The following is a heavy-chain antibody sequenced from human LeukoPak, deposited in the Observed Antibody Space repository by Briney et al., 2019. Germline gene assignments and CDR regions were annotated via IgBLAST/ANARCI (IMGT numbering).Heavy chain of an antibody. CDR1: GFTFSSYE. CDR3: AKDSAYYGHDY. CDR2: ISSSGSTI. V-gene: IGHV3-48*03. J-gene: IGHJ4*02. Sequence: PGGSLRLSCAASGFTFSSYEMNWVRQAPGKGLEWVSYISSSGSTIYYADSVKGRFTISRDNAKNSLYLQMNSLRAEDTAVYYCAKDSAYYGHDYWGQGTLVTVSS. D-gene: IGHD1-26*01.